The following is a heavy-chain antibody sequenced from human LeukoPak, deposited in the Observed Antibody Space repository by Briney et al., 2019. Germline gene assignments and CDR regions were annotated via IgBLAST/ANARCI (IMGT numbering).Heavy chain of an antibody. V-gene: IGHV1-69*01. CDR1: GGTFSSYA. D-gene: IGHD1-26*01. J-gene: IGHJ6*03. CDR3: ARALGFPAPMDV. Sequence: GSSVKVSCKASGGTFSSYAISWVRQAPGQGLEWMGGIIPIFGTANYAQKFQGRVTITADESTSTAYMEPSSLRSEDTAVYYCARALGFPAPMDVWGKGTTVTVSS. CDR2: IIPIFGTA.